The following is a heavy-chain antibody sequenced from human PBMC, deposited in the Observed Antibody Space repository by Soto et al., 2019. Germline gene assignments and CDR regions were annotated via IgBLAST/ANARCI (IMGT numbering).Heavy chain of an antibody. V-gene: IGHV4-31*03. CDR1: GGSISSGGYY. CDR3: ARVSVRGYCSSTSCYESGAFDI. Sequence: QVQLQESGPGLVKPSQTLSLTCTVSGGSISSGGYYWSWIRQHPGKGLEWIGYIYYSGSTYYNPSLKSRVTISVETSKAQVSLKRSSVTAADTAVYYCARVSVRGYCSSTSCYESGAFDIWGQGTMVTVSS. CDR2: IYYSGST. J-gene: IGHJ3*02. D-gene: IGHD2-2*01.